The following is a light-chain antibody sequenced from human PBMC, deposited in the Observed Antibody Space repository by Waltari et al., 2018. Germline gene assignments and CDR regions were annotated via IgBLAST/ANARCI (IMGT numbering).Light chain of an antibody. J-gene: IGKJ2*01. Sequence: EIVLTQSTGPLSLSPGERATLSCRTSQSDYSSYLAWYQQKPGQAPRLLIYGASNRATGIPDRFSGSGSGTDFTLTISRLEPEDFALYYCQQYGTSPYTFGQGTKLEV. CDR1: QSDYSSY. CDR2: GAS. CDR3: QQYGTSPYT. V-gene: IGKV3-20*01.